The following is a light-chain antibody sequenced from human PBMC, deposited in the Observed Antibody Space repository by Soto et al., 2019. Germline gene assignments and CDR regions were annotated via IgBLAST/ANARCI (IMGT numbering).Light chain of an antibody. J-gene: IGKJ1*01. V-gene: IGKV1-5*01. Sequence: DIQMTQSPSTLSASVGARLTITCRASQSISSWLAWYQQKPAKAPKLMXYDASSLESGVPSRFSGSGSATDFTPTISSLQPEDFATYFCQKLNAYPPWTFGQGTKVDIK. CDR1: QSISSW. CDR2: DAS. CDR3: QKLNAYPPWT.